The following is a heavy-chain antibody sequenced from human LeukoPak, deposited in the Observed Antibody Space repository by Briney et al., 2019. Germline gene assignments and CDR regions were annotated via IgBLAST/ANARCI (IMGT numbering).Heavy chain of an antibody. V-gene: IGHV3-53*01. Sequence: SGGSLRISCVASGFAVRSKSMGWVRQSPGKGLEWVSIIYSGGTTYKAGPVYDRLTTFTDNYRNALFLQMNALRAEDTALYFCASAREYCGSAECYEYFQLWGRGTRVSVSS. CDR3: ASAREYCGSAECYEYFQL. CDR1: GFAVRSKS. CDR2: IYSGGTT. D-gene: IGHD2-21*01. J-gene: IGHJ1*01.